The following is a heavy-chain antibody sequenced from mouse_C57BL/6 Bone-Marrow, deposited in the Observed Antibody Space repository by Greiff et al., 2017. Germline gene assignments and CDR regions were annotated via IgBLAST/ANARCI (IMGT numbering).Heavy chain of an antibody. CDR3: AFYYYGSSNVY. CDR1: GYTFTSYW. D-gene: IGHD1-1*01. V-gene: IGHV1-55*01. Sequence: QVQLQQPGAELVKPGASVKMSCKASGYTFTSYWITWVKPRPGQGLEWIGDIYPGSGSTNYNEKFKSKATLTVDTSSSTAYMQLSSLTSEDSAVYYCAFYYYGSSNVYWGQGTTLTVSS. J-gene: IGHJ2*01. CDR2: IYPGSGST.